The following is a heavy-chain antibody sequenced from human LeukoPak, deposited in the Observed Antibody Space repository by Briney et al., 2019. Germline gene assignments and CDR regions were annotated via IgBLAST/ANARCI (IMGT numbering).Heavy chain of an antibody. CDR3: ARADSSGYSPIDY. D-gene: IGHD3-22*01. CDR1: GFTFSSYS. J-gene: IGHJ4*02. V-gene: IGHV3-21*01. Sequence: GGSLRLSCAASGFTFSSYSMNWVRQAPGKGLEWVSSISSSSSYIYYADSVKGRFTISRDNAKNSLYLQMNNLRAEDTAVYYCARADSSGYSPIDYWGQGTLVTVSS. CDR2: ISSSSSYI.